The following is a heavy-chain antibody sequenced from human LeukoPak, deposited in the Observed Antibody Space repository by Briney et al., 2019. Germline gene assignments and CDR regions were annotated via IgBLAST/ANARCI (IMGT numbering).Heavy chain of an antibody. CDR2: IKSKTDGGTT. Sequence: PWGSLRLSCAASGFTFSNAWMSWVRQAPGKGLEWVGRIKSKTDGGTTDYAAPVKGRFTISRDDSKNTLYLQMNSLKTEDTAVYYCTSLYYYYYMDVWGKGTTVTVSS. CDR1: GFTFSNAW. V-gene: IGHV3-15*01. J-gene: IGHJ6*03. CDR3: TSLYYYYYMDV.